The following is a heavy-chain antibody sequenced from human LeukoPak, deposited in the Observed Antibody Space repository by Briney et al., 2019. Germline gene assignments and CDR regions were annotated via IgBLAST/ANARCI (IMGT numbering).Heavy chain of an antibody. CDR2: IYTSGST. D-gene: IGHD3-22*01. CDR1: GGSISSGSYY. V-gene: IGHV4-61*02. Sequence: SETLSLTCTVSGGSISSGSYYWSWIRQPAGKGLEWIGRIYTSGSTNYNPSLKSRVTISVDTSKNQFSLKLSSVTAADTAVYYCARRSYYDSSGYYYPSPFDYWGQGTLVTVSS. J-gene: IGHJ4*02. CDR3: ARRSYYDSSGYYYPSPFDY.